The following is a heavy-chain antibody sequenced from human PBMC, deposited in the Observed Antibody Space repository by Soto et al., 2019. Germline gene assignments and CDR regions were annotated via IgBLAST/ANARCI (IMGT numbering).Heavy chain of an antibody. J-gene: IGHJ5*01. D-gene: IGHD2-15*01. CDR2: IWYDGSNT. CDR1: GFIFNEYG. CDR3: ARWGCSGSNCNLNLRSYDL. V-gene: IGHV3-33*03. Sequence: QVQLVVSGGGVVQAGRSLRLSCVASGFIFNEYGMHWVREAPGQGLEWVAVIWYDGSNTYYADSVKGRFTISRDNSKNTMSLQMNSLRAEATAVYYCARWGCSGSNCNLNLRSYDLWCHGTLVTVSS.